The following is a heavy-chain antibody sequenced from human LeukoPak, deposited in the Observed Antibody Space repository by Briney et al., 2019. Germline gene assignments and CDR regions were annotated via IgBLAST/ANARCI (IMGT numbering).Heavy chain of an antibody. Sequence: GGSLGLSCAASGFTFSSYAMSWVRQAPGKGLEWVSAISGSGGSTYYAGSVKGRFTISRDNSKNTLYLQMNSLRAEDTAVYYCAKSTYGSPEGYWGQGTLVTVSS. CDR3: AKSTYGSPEGY. J-gene: IGHJ4*02. D-gene: IGHD3-10*01. CDR2: ISGSGGST. V-gene: IGHV3-23*01. CDR1: GFTFSSYA.